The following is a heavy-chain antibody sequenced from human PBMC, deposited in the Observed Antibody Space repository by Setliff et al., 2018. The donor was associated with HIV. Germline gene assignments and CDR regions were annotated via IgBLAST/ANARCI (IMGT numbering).Heavy chain of an antibody. CDR2: ISGYNGNT. CDR3: ARAYPWGYVDYYYMDV. D-gene: IGHD3-16*01. J-gene: IGHJ6*03. Sequence: ASVKVSCKASGYTFTGYYMHWVRQAPGQGLEWMGWISGYNGNTDYAQNLQGRVTMTTDTSTSTAYMELRSLRSDDTAVYYCARAYPWGYVDYYYMDVWGKGTTVTVSS. V-gene: IGHV1-18*04. CDR1: GYTFTGYY.